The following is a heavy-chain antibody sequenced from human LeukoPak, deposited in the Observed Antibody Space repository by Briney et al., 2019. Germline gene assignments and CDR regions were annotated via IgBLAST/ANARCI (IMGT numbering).Heavy chain of an antibody. Sequence: GGSLRLSCAASGFTFDDYGMSWVRQAPGKGLEWVSGINWNGGSTGYADSVKGRFTISRDNAKNSLYLQMNSLRAEDTALYYCARDGCSSTSCYAPGDYMDVWGKGTTVTVSS. D-gene: IGHD2-2*01. CDR1: GFTFDDYG. V-gene: IGHV3-20*04. J-gene: IGHJ6*03. CDR2: INWNGGST. CDR3: ARDGCSSTSCYAPGDYMDV.